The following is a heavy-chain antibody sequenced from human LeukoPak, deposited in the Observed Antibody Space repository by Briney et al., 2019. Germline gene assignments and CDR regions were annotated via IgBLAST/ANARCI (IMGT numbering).Heavy chain of an antibody. Sequence: SETLSLTCAVYGGSFSGYYWSRIRQPPGKGLEWIGEINHSGSTNYNPSLKSRVTISVDTSKNQFSLKLSSVTAADTAVYYRASTMKQQLVPFDYWGQGTLVTVSS. CDR2: INHSGST. D-gene: IGHD6-13*01. J-gene: IGHJ4*02. V-gene: IGHV4-34*01. CDR3: ASTMKQQLVPFDY. CDR1: GGSFSGYY.